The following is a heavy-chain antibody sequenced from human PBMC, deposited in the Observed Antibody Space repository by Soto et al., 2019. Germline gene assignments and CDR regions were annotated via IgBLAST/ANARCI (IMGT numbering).Heavy chain of an antibody. V-gene: IGHV4-4*07. CDR1: GGSISSYY. CDR3: ARDSYLGRSSIAAPEYYYYGMDV. Sequence: SETLSLTCTVSGGSISSYYWSWMRQPAGKGLEWIGRIYTSGSTNYNPSLKSRVTMSVDTSKNQFSLKLSSVTAADTAVYHCARDSYLGRSSIAAPEYYYYGMDVWGQGTTVTVSS. J-gene: IGHJ6*02. D-gene: IGHD6-13*01. CDR2: IYTSGST.